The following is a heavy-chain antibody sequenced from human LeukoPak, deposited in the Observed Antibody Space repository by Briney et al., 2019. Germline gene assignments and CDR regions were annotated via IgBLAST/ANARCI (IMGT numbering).Heavy chain of an antibody. CDR3: AREFSSSPRHFDY. D-gene: IGHD6-6*01. Sequence: PGGSLRLSCAASGFTFSSYTMNWVRQGPGKGLEWVSYISSSSNTMYYADSVKGRFTISRDNAKNSLYLQMNSLRDEDTAVYYCAREFSSSPRHFDYWGQGTLVTVSS. CDR1: GFTFSSYT. J-gene: IGHJ4*02. V-gene: IGHV3-48*02. CDR2: ISSSSNTM.